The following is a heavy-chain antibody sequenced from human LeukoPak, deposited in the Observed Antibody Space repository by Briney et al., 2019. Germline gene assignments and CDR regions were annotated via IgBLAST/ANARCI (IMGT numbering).Heavy chain of an antibody. J-gene: IGHJ6*02. V-gene: IGHV4-30-4*08. CDR1: GGSISSGGYY. CDR3: ARSTYCGGDCYFYYYYYGMDV. D-gene: IGHD2-21*02. CDR2: IYYSGST. Sequence: PSETLSLTCTVSGGSISSGGYYWSWIRQHPGKGLEWIGYIYYSGSTYYNPSLKSRVTISVDTSKNQFSLKLSSVTAADTAVYYCARSTYCGGDCYFYYYYYGMDVWGQGTTVTVSS.